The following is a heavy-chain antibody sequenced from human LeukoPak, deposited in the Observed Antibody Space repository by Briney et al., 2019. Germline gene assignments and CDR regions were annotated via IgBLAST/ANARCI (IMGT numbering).Heavy chain of an antibody. Sequence: GGSLRLSCAASGVTFSNYGMHWVRQAPGKGLEYVSGISDNGGSASHANSVKGRFTISRDNSKNTMYLRMGSLRPEDMGVYYCAREVTGYFDNWGLGTLVTVSA. CDR1: GVTFSNYG. D-gene: IGHD1-14*01. J-gene: IGHJ4*02. V-gene: IGHV3-64*01. CDR2: ISDNGGSA. CDR3: AREVTGYFDN.